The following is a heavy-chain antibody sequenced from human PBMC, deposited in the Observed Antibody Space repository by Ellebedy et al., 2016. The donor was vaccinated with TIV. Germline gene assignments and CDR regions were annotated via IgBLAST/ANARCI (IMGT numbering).Heavy chain of an antibody. J-gene: IGHJ4*02. CDR2: INPSGGST. CDR1: GYTFTSYY. V-gene: IGHV1-46*04. CDR3: ARETKTAGFDY. Sequence: AASVKVSCKASGYTFTSYYMHWVRQAPGQGLEWMGIINPSGGSTSYAQKLQGRVTMTRDTSTSTVYMELSSLRSEDTAVYYCARETKTAGFDYWGQGTLVTVSS. D-gene: IGHD1-14*01.